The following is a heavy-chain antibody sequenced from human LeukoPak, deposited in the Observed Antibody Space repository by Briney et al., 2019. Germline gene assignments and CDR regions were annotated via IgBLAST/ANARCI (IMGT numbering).Heavy chain of an antibody. V-gene: IGHV1-69*06. Sequence: SLKLSCKAAVGTFSSYAISWVRQAPGQQREWRGGIIPTFGTANSAQTSHARVTTTADKSTSTTYMQLSSLISAATAVPYCAALLWLAWGPRTRALDYWGEGTLVTVSS. CDR2: IIPTFGTA. D-gene: IGHD2-21*01. CDR3: AALLWLAWGPRTRALDY. CDR1: VGTFSSYA. J-gene: IGHJ4*02.